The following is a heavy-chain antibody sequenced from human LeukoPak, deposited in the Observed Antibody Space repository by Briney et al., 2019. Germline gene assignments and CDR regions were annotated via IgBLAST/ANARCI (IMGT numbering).Heavy chain of an antibody. D-gene: IGHD3-3*01. Sequence: SVKVSCKASGGTFSSYAISWVRQAPGQGLEWMGGIIPIFGTANYAQKFQGRVTITTDESTSTAYVELSSLRSEDTAVYYCARDPQGGDFWSGYYGDWGQGTLVTVSS. CDR2: IIPIFGTA. CDR3: ARDPQGGDFWSGYYGD. V-gene: IGHV1-69*05. J-gene: IGHJ4*02. CDR1: GGTFSSYA.